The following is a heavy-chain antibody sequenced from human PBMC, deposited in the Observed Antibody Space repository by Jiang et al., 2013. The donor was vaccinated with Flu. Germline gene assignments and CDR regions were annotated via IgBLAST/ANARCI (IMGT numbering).Heavy chain of an antibody. CDR1: GFTFSSYD. D-gene: IGHD4-17*01. CDR2: IGTAGDT. J-gene: IGHJ4*02. V-gene: IGHV3-13*01. Sequence: VQLLESGGGLVQPGGPLRLSCAASGFTFSSYDMHWVRQATGKGLEWVSAIGTAGDTYYPGSVKGRFTISRENAKNSLYLQMNSLRAGDTAVYYCARVPDYGDFLYDYWGQGTLVTVSS. CDR3: ARVPDYGDFLYDY.